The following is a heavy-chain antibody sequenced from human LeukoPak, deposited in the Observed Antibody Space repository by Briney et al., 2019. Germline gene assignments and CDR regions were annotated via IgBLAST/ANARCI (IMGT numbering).Heavy chain of an antibody. V-gene: IGHV4-59*11. CDR3: ARDAY. Sequence: LGTLSLTPTFAGVSTGSQYRGWIREAPGKGLEWIGCVYNSGTTVYNPSLTGRVTISVDTSKNQYSLNLRSVTAADASVDYCARDAYSGQGILVTVS. J-gene: IGHJ4*02. CDR1: GVSTGSQY. CDR2: VYNSGTT.